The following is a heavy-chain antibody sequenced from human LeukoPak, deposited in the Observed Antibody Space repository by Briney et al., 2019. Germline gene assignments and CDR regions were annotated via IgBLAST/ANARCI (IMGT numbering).Heavy chain of an antibody. V-gene: IGHV1-18*01. CDR1: GYTFSSYG. Sequence: GASVKVSWKASGYTFSSYGISWVRQAAGQGLEWMGWTSAYNGNTYYAQNLQGRVTMTTDTSTSTAYMELRSLRSDDTAVYYCARCYDNFDVALDIWSQGTMVTVSS. J-gene: IGHJ3*02. D-gene: IGHD3-9*01. CDR2: TSAYNGNT. CDR3: ARCYDNFDVALDI.